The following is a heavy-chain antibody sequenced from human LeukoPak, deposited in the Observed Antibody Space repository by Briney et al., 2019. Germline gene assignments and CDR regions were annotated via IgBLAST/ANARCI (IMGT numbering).Heavy chain of an antibody. CDR2: ISAYNGNT. Sequence: ASVKVSCKASGYTFTSYAMNWVRQAPGQGLEWMGWISAYNGNTNYAQKLQGRVTMTTDTSTSTAYMELRSLRSDDTAVYYCAKSGWELLGAFDIWGQGTMVTVSS. J-gene: IGHJ3*02. V-gene: IGHV1-18*01. D-gene: IGHD1-26*01. CDR3: AKSGWELLGAFDI. CDR1: GYTFTSYA.